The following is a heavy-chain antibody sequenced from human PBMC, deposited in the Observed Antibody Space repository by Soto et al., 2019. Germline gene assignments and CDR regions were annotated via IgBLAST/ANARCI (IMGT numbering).Heavy chain of an antibody. Sequence: ASVKVSCKASGYTFTSYGISWVRQAPGQGLEWMGWISAYKGNTNYAQKLQGRVTMTTDTSTSTAYMELRSLRSDDTAVYYCARDQDPYSSGWYGGDYWGQGTLVTVSS. CDR2: ISAYKGNT. CDR3: ARDQDPYSSGWYGGDY. D-gene: IGHD6-19*01. CDR1: GYTFTSYG. J-gene: IGHJ4*02. V-gene: IGHV1-18*01.